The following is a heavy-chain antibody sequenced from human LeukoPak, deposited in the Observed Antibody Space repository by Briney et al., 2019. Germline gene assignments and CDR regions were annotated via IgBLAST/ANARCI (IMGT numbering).Heavy chain of an antibody. CDR1: GYTFTNYG. CDR2: ISAYNGNT. D-gene: IGHD3-16*01. V-gene: IGHV1-18*01. Sequence: ASVTVSCKASGYTFTNYGISWVRQAPGQGLEWMGWISAYNGNTNYAQKLQGRVTMTTDTSTSTAYMELRSLRSDDTAVYYCARESHRLYDYVWGSYESKHYWGQGTLVTVSS. CDR3: ARESHRLYDYVWGSYESKHY. J-gene: IGHJ4*02.